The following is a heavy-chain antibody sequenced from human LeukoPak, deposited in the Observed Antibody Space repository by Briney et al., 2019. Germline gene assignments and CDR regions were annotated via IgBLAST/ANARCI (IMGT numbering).Heavy chain of an antibody. J-gene: IGHJ4*02. CDR2: INHSGST. D-gene: IGHD3-9*01. CDR3: ARQNKYYDILTGYSKWVFDY. CDR1: GVSFSGYY. Sequence: SETLSLTCAVYGVSFSGYYWSWIRQPPGKGLEWIGEINHSGSTNYNPSLKSRVTISVDTSKNQFSLKLSSVTAADTAVYYCARQNKYYDILTGYSKWVFDYWGQGTLVTVSS. V-gene: IGHV4-34*01.